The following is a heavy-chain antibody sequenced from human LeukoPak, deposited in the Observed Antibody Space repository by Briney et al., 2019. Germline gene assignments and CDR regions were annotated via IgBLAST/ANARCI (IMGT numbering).Heavy chain of an antibody. CDR2: IYYSGST. CDR1: GGSISSSSYY. J-gene: IGHJ4*02. D-gene: IGHD3-9*01. Sequence: PSETLSLTCTVSGGSISSSSYYWGWIRQPPGKGLEWIGSIYYSGSTYYNPSLKSRVTISVDTSKNQFSLKLSSVTAADTAVYYCARHRPRYFDWLLYMDGFDYWGQGTLVTVSS. CDR3: ARHRPRYFDWLLYMDGFDY. V-gene: IGHV4-39*01.